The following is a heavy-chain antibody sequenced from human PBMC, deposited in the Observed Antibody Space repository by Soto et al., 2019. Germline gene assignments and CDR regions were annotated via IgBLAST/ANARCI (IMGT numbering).Heavy chain of an antibody. V-gene: IGHV4-61*08. CDR2: IYYTGST. CDR3: AREYANSPEAFDF. D-gene: IGHD2-2*01. J-gene: IGHJ4*02. Sequence: WETLSLTCTVSGGSISSGGYYWSWIRQRPGKGLEWIGYIYYTGSTNYNPSLKSRVTISLDTSRNQFSLKLSSVTAADTAVFYCAREYANSPEAFDFWGQGALVTVSS. CDR1: GGSISSGGYY.